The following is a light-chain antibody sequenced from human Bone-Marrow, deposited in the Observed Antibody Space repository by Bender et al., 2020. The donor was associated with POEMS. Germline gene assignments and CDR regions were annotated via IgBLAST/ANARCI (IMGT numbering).Light chain of an antibody. CDR1: SSNTGSGYD. Sequence: QSVLTQPPSVSGAPGQRVTISCTGSSSNTGSGYDINWYQHLPGTAPKLLIYGYNNRPSGVPDRFSGSKSGTSASLAITGLQAEDEADYYCCSYAGTYTPYVFGTATEVTVL. CDR2: GYN. V-gene: IGLV1-40*01. CDR3: CSYAGTYTPYV. J-gene: IGLJ1*01.